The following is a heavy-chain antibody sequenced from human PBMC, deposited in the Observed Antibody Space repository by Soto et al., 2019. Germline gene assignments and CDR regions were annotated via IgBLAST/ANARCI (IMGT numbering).Heavy chain of an antibody. D-gene: IGHD2-2*01. V-gene: IGHV3-23*01. J-gene: IGHJ4*02. Sequence: PGGSLRLSCAAPGFTFSTHAMSWVSQAPGKGREWVAGISGSGGRINDADSVKGRFTISRDNSRSTLYLQRNSLTGEDTAIYYCAKPNLYCSSTSCYDYWGKRTLVTVSS. CDR1: GFTFSTHA. CDR2: ISGSGGRI. CDR3: AKPNLYCSSTSCYDY.